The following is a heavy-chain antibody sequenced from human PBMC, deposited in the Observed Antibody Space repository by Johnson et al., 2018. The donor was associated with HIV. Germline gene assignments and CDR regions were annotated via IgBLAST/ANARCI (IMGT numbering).Heavy chain of an antibody. V-gene: IGHV3-30-3*01. D-gene: IGHD3-10*01. CDR2: ISYDGSNK. CDR3: VCLRAWTFDI. CDR1: GFTFSSYA. J-gene: IGHJ3*02. Sequence: QVQLVESGGGVVQPGRSLRLSCAASGFTFSSYAVHWVRQAPGKGLEWVAVISYDGSNKYYADSVKGRFTISRDNSKNTLYLQMHSLRAEDTAVYYCVCLRAWTFDIWGQGTMVTVSS.